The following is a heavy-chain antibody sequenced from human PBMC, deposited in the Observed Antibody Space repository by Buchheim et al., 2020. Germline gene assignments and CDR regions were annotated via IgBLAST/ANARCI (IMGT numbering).Heavy chain of an antibody. CDR1: GFNFNNYG. CDR3: AKEPELLVSVVLGWYFDL. V-gene: IGHV3-30*18. CDR2: ISYDGSSR. Sequence: QVQLLESGGGVVQPGRSLRLSCTASGFNFNNYGMHWVRQAPGKGLEWVAVISYDGSSRFYADSVKGRSTISRDNSKNTLYLQMNSLRAEDTAVYYCAKEPELLVSVVLGWYFDLWGRGTL. J-gene: IGHJ2*01. D-gene: IGHD3-10*01.